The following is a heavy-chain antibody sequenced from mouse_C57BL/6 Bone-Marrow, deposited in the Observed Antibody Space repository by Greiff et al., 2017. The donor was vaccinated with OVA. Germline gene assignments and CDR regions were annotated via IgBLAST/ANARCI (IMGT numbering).Heavy chain of an antibody. CDR3: TRGGFDF. V-gene: IGHV5-9*01. CDR2: ISGGGGNT. CDR1: GFTFSSYT. Sequence: EVQLVESGGGLVTPGGSLTLSCAASGFTFSSYTMSWVRQTPEKRLEWVATISGGGGNTYYPDSVTGRFTISRDNAKNTLYLQMSSLRSEDTALYYGTRGGFDFWGTGTTVTVSS. J-gene: IGHJ1*03.